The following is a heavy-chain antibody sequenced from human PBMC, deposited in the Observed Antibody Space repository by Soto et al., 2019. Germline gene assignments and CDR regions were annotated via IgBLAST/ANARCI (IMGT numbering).Heavy chain of an antibody. D-gene: IGHD6-6*01. CDR2: MNPNSGNT. J-gene: IGHJ6*03. CDR1: GYTFTSYD. V-gene: IGHV1-8*01. Sequence: GASVKVSCKASGYTFTSYDINWVRQATGQGLEWMGWMNPNSGNTGYAQKFQGRVTMTRNTSISTAYMELSSLRSEDTAVYYCARVEQLAYYYYYYMDVWGKGTTVTVSS. CDR3: ARVEQLAYYYYYYMDV.